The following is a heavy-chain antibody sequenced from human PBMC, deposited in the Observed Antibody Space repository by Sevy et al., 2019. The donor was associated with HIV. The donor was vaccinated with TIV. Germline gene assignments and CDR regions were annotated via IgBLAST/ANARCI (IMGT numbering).Heavy chain of an antibody. CDR1: GYSFTTYW. Sequence: GESLKISCKGFGYSFTTYWIGWVRQMPGKGLECMGIVYPGDSDTRYSPSFQGQVTISADKSISTAYLQWRGLKASDTAMYYWAGLKHQTYSSGSGWFDPWGQGTLVTVS. V-gene: IGHV5-51*01. CDR2: VYPGDSDT. D-gene: IGHD6-25*01. J-gene: IGHJ5*02. CDR3: AGLKHQTYSSGSGWFDP.